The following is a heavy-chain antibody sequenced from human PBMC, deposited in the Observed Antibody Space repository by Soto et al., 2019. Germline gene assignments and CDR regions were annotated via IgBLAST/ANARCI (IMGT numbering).Heavy chain of an antibody. J-gene: IGHJ3*02. CDR1: GFTFSSYA. CDR3: AREGRGDAFDN. CDR2: ISYDGSNK. Sequence: PGGSLRLSCAASGFTFSSYAMHWVRQAPGKGLEWVAVISYDGSNKYYADSVKGRFTISRDNSKNTLYLQMNSLRAEDTAVYYCAREGRGDAFDNWGQGTMVTVSS. V-gene: IGHV3-30-3*01.